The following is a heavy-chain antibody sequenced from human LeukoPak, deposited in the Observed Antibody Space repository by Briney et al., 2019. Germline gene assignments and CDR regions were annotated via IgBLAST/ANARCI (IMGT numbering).Heavy chain of an antibody. CDR3: AELGITMIGGV. D-gene: IGHD3-10*02. CDR1: GFTFSSYG. V-gene: IGHV3-21*01. J-gene: IGHJ6*04. Sequence: GGSLRLSCAASGFTFSSYGMSWVRQAPGKGLEWVSSISSSSDYIYYADSVKGRFTISRDNAKNSLYLQMNSLRAEDTAVYYCAELGITMIGGVWGKGTTVTTSS. CDR2: ISSSSDYI.